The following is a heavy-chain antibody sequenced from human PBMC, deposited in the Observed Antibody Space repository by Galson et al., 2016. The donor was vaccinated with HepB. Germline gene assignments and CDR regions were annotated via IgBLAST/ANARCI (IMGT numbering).Heavy chain of an antibody. CDR2: IYYTGST. Sequence: SETLSLTCTFDGGSFSASSWTWIRQPPGKGLEWIGNIYYTGSTYYNPSLESRLSMSVDTSKNQFALTLTSVTAADTAVYYCARAAGHEYYFYGMEVWGQGTTVTVSS. V-gene: IGHV4-59*04. D-gene: IGHD6-13*01. CDR1: GGSFSASS. CDR3: ARAAGHEYYFYGMEV. J-gene: IGHJ6*02.